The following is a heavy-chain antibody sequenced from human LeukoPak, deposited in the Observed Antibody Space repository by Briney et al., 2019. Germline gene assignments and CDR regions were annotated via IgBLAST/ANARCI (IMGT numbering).Heavy chain of an antibody. D-gene: IGHD3-10*01. CDR1: GGSISSSNW. Sequence: SETLSLTCAVSGGSISSSNWWSWVRQPPGKGLEWIGEIYHSGSTNYNPSLKSRVTISVDKSKNQFSLKLSSVTAADTAVYYWARDSENSYVSGSLNWFAPWGKGTLSPSPQ. CDR2: IYHSGST. CDR3: ARDSENSYVSGSLNWFAP. V-gene: IGHV4-4*02. J-gene: IGHJ5*02.